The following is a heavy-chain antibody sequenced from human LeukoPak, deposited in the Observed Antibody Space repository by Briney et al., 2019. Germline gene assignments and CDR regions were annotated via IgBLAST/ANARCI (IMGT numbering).Heavy chain of an antibody. CDR1: GFTVSSNY. D-gene: IGHD2-21*01. J-gene: IGHJ4*02. CDR3: ARDSDDYGDY. V-gene: IGHV3-66*02. Sequence: PGGSLRHSCAASGFTVSSNYMSWVRQAPGEGLEWVSVIYSGGSTYYADSVKGRFTISRDNSKNTLYLQMNSLRAEDTAVYYCARDSDDYGDYWGQGTLVTVSS. CDR2: IYSGGST.